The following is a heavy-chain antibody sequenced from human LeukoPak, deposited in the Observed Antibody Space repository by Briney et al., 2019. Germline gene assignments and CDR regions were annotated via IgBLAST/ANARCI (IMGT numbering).Heavy chain of an antibody. Sequence: PGGSLRLSCAASGFTFSDYYMSWIRQAPGKGLEWVSYISSSSSYTNYADSVKGRFTISRDNAKNSLYLQMNSLRAEDTAVYYCARAVITMVRGVIINFGYWAREPWSPSPQ. D-gene: IGHD3-10*01. J-gene: IGHJ4*02. V-gene: IGHV3-11*05. CDR3: ARAVITMVRGVIINFGY. CDR1: GFTFSDYY. CDR2: ISSSSSYT.